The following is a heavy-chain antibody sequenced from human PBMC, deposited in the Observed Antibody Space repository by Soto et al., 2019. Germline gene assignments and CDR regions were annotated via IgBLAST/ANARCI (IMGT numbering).Heavy chain of an antibody. Sequence: SGPSGEPTQTLTLTCTFTGFSLRTSGMCVSWIRQPPGKALEWLALIDWDDDKYYNTSLRTRLTISRDTSRNQVILTMTNMDPVDTAIYYCARRAAYSNSFFFDYGGKGSLVTASS. CDR3: ARRAAYSNSFFFDY. J-gene: IGHJ4*02. CDR2: IDWDDDK. CDR1: GFSLRTSGMC. V-gene: IGHV2-70*01. D-gene: IGHD3-16*01.